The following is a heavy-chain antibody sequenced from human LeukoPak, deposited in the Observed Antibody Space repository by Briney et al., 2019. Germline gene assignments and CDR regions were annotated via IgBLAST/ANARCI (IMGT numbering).Heavy chain of an antibody. V-gene: IGHV4-59*01. J-gene: IGHJ4*02. Sequence: PSETLSLTCTVSGGSISTYYWGWIRQPPGKGLEWIGYIFNTGSTNFNPSLKSRVTISVDTSKNQFSLKVNSVTAADTAVYYCARVLVTTVTGAFDYWGQGTLVTVSS. CDR1: GGSISTYY. CDR3: ARVLVTTVTGAFDY. CDR2: IFNTGST. D-gene: IGHD4-17*01.